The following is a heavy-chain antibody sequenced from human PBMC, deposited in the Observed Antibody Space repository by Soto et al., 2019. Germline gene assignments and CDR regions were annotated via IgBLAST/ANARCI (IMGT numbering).Heavy chain of an antibody. D-gene: IGHD3-9*01. CDR3: ARELRYYDILTGYYKGNYFDY. Sequence: QVQLVQSGAEVKKPGASVKVSCKASGYTFTSYGISGVRQAPGQGLEWMGWISAYNGNTNYAQKLQGRVTMTTDTSTSTVYMELRSLRSDDTAVYYCARELRYYDILTGYYKGNYFDYWGQGTLVTVSS. CDR2: ISAYNGNT. CDR1: GYTFTSYG. V-gene: IGHV1-18*01. J-gene: IGHJ4*02.